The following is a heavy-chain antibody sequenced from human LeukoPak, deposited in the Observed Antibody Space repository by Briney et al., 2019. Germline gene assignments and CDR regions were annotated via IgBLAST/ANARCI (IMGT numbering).Heavy chain of an antibody. J-gene: IGHJ5*02. D-gene: IGHD6-13*01. CDR3: ARRRYTIAAAGYWFDP. CDR2: INHSGST. Sequence: GSLRLSCAASGFTFSDYYMSWIRQAPGKGLEWIGEINHSGSTNYNPSLKSRVTISVDTSKNQFSLKLSSVTAADTAVYYCARRRYTIAAAGYWFDPWGQGTLVTVSS. CDR1: GFTFSDYY. V-gene: IGHV4-34*01.